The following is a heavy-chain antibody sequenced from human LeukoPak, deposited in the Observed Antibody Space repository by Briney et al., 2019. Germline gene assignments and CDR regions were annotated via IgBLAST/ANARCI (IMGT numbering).Heavy chain of an antibody. J-gene: IGHJ3*02. Sequence: ASVKVSCKTSGATFSTYAINWVRQAPGQGLEWMGMIIPVFGITNYAQKFQARVTITADKSTSTAYMEVSSLRSEDTAVYYCARSRGAATVYRNAFDMWGQGSVVTVSS. CDR1: GATFSTYA. CDR3: ARSRGAATVYRNAFDM. V-gene: IGHV1-69*04. CDR2: IIPVFGIT. D-gene: IGHD3-10*01.